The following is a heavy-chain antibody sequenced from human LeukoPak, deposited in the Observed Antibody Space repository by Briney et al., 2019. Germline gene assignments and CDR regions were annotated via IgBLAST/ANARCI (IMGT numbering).Heavy chain of an antibody. CDR1: GFSFSSYG. D-gene: IGHD6-13*01. V-gene: IGHV3-23*01. CDR2: ISGSGGRT. J-gene: IGHJ3*01. Sequence: GGSLRLSCAASGFSFSSYGMSWVRQAPGKGLKWVSGISGSGGRTYYADSVKGRFTISRDNSKNTLYLRMNSLRADDTAVYYCAKDYLGSSNAFDVWGRGTTVTVSP. CDR3: AKDYLGSSNAFDV.